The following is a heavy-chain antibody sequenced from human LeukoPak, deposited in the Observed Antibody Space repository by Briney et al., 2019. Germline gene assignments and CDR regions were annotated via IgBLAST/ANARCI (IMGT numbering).Heavy chain of an antibody. D-gene: IGHD2-2*02. CDR3: ARDLVHCSSTSCYTPSYYYYYGMDV. J-gene: IGHJ6*02. Sequence: SVTVSCKASGGTFSSYAISWVRQAPGQGLEWMGGIIPIFGTANYAQKFQGRVTITADESTSTAYMELSSLRSEDTAVYYCARDLVHCSSTSCYTPSYYYYYGMDVWGQGTTVTASS. CDR2: IIPIFGTA. V-gene: IGHV1-69*13. CDR1: GGTFSSYA.